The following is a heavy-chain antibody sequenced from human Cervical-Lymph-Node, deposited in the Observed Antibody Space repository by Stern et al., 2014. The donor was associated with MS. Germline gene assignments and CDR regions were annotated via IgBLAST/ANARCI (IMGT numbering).Heavy chain of an antibody. Sequence: QLQLQESGPGLVKPSGTLSLTCAVSGDSINNNNWWSWVRQSPGKGLEWIGDVFHTGTTNYKSSLKSRVTLSVDKSKTQFSLKLTSVTAADTAVYYCALAVAGTREVYDYWGQGKLVTVSS. CDR3: ALAVAGTREVYDY. V-gene: IGHV4-4*02. CDR2: VFHTGTT. CDR1: GDSINNNNW. D-gene: IGHD6-19*01. J-gene: IGHJ4*02.